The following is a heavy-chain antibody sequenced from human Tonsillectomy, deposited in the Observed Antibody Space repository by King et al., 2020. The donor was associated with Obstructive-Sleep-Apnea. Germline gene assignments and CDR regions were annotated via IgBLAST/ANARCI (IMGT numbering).Heavy chain of an antibody. D-gene: IGHD3-10*01. V-gene: IGHV3-30*18. CDR2: ILPDGSNE. Sequence: VQLVESGGGVVQPGGSLRLSCAASGFTFNLYAMHWVRQAPGKGLEWVAVILPDGSNEYHGDSVKGRVTISRDNSKSTLYLQMNSLRPEDTAVYYCAKRAHRSPSDYYYYGMDVWGLGTTVTVSS. CDR1: GFTFNLYA. J-gene: IGHJ6*02. CDR3: AKRAHRSPSDYYYYGMDV.